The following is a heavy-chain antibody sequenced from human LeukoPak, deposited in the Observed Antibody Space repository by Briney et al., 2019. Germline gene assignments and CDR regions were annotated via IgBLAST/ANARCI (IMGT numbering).Heavy chain of an antibody. CDR1: GVTFSSYA. V-gene: IGHV3-23*01. Sequence: GGSLRLSCAVSGVTFSSYAMSWVRQAPGKGLEWVSGISGSGGSTQYADSVKGRFTISRDNAKNTLYLQMNSLRAEDTAVYYCARGYCTNGVCYPHFDYWAQGTLVTVSS. CDR3: ARGYCTNGVCYPHFDY. J-gene: IGHJ4*02. CDR2: ISGSGGST. D-gene: IGHD2-8*01.